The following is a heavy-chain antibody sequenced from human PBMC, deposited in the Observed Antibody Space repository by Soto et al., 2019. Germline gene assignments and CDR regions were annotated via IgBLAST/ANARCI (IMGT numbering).Heavy chain of an antibody. J-gene: IGHJ4*02. CDR3: ARRLTNPRAIIGRTEFDY. D-gene: IGHD1-20*01. CDR2: IYYSGST. Sequence: SEILSLTCXVSGGSVSSGSYYWSWIRQPPGKGLEWIGYIYYSGSTNYNPSLKSRVTISVDTSKNQFSLKLSSVTAADTAMYYCARRLTNPRAIIGRTEFDYWGQGTLVTVSS. CDR1: GGSVSSGSYY. V-gene: IGHV4-61*01.